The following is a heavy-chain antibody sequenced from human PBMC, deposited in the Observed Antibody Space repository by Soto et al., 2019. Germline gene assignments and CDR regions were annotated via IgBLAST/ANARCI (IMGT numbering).Heavy chain of an antibody. D-gene: IGHD2-8*01. V-gene: IGHV4-39*01. J-gene: IGHJ4*02. Sequence: PSETLSLTCTVSGGSVSNSNYYWGWIRQSPGKGREWIGSVYYRGRSYSKSSVKSRVTISVDTSKNQFSLNLNSVTASDTAVYYCVSQRTSVLTQAYFDYWGPGALVTVS. CDR2: VYYRGRS. CDR1: GGSVSNSNYY. CDR3: VSQRTSVLTQAYFDY.